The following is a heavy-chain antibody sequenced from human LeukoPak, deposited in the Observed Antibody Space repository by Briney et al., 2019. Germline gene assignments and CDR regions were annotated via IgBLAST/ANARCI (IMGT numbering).Heavy chain of an antibody. V-gene: IGHV4-34*01. Sequence: PSETLSLTCTVSGGSFSGYYWSWIRQPPGKGLEWIGEINHSGSTNYNPSLKSRVTISVDTSKNQFSLKLSSVTAADTAVYYCARGSYYDFWSGYFRKYYFDYWGQGTLVTVSS. J-gene: IGHJ4*02. CDR1: GGSFSGYY. CDR3: ARGSYYDFWSGYFRKYYFDY. D-gene: IGHD3-3*01. CDR2: INHSGST.